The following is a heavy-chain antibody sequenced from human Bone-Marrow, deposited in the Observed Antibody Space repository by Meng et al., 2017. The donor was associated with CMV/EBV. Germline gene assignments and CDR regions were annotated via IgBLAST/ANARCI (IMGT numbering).Heavy chain of an antibody. D-gene: IGHD4-23*01. V-gene: IGHV1-2*02. CDR3: ARGGGNPGQTDAFDI. Sequence: ASVKVSCKASGYTFTSYDINWVRQAPGQGLEWMGWINPNSGGTNYAQKFQGRVTMTRDTSISTAYMELSSLRSEDTAVYYCARGGGNPGQTDAFDIWGQGTMVTVSS. CDR2: INPNSGGT. CDR1: GYTFTSYD. J-gene: IGHJ3*02.